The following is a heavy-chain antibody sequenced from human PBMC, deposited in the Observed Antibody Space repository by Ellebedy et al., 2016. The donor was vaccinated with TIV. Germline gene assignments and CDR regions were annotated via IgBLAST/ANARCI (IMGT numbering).Heavy chain of an antibody. V-gene: IGHV3-23*01. CDR3: ARGTSHYYYYMDV. D-gene: IGHD3/OR15-3a*01. J-gene: IGHJ6*03. CDR1: GFIFSDYY. CDR2: ISGSGGST. Sequence: GESLKISXAASGFIFSDYYMSWIRQAPGKGLEWVSAISGSGGSTYYADSVKGRFTISRDNSKNTLYLQMNSLRAEDTAVYYCARGTSHYYYYMDVWGKGTTVTVSS.